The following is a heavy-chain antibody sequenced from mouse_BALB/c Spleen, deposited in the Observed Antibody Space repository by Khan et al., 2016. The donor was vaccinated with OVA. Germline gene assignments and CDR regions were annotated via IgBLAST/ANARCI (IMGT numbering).Heavy chain of an antibody. CDR3: ARGYDFFAY. CDR1: GYSFTLYY. D-gene: IGHD2-14*01. V-gene: IGHV1-26*01. J-gene: IGHJ3*01. Sequence: EVQLQQSGPDLVKPGASVKISCKASGYSFTLYYMTWVKQSHGKSLEWIGRVNPNTGGSDYNQEFKGKAILTVDKSSNTAYMELHSLTSEDSAVDSCARGYDFFAYWGQGTLVTVSA. CDR2: VNPNTGGS.